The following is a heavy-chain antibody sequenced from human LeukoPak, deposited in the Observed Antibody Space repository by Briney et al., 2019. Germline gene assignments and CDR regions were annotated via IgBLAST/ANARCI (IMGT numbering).Heavy chain of an antibody. CDR3: ARDHRDGFLDY. V-gene: IGHV3-21*01. D-gene: IGHD5-24*01. CDR2: NSSSSSYI. J-gene: IGHJ4*02. Sequence: PGGSLRLSCAASGFTFSSYSMNWVRQAPGKGLEWVSSNSSSSSYIYYADSVKGRFTISRDNAKNSLYLQMNSLRAEDTAVYHCARDHRDGFLDYWGQGTLVTVSS. CDR1: GFTFSSYS.